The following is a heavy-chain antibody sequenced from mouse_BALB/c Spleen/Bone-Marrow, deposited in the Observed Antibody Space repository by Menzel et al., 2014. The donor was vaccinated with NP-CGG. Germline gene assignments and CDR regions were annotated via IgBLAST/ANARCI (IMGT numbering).Heavy chain of an antibody. CDR1: GYTFTSYI. Sequence: EVQLQQSGPGLVKPGASVKMSCKASGYTFTSYIMHWVKQKPGQGLEWIGCINPYNDGTKYNEKFKGKATLTSDKSSSTAYMELSSLTSEDSAVYYCARRWLPYAMDYWGQGTSVTVSS. V-gene: IGHV1-14*01. D-gene: IGHD2-3*01. J-gene: IGHJ4*01. CDR2: INPYNDGT. CDR3: ARRWLPYAMDY.